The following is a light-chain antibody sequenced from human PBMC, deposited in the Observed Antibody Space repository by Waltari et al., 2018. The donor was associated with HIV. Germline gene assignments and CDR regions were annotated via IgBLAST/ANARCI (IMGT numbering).Light chain of an antibody. V-gene: IGLV3-25*03. J-gene: IGLJ3*02. CDR2: KDN. CDR1: ELPTQY. Sequence: SYELTKPPSVSVSPGQPARITCSGDELPTQYAYWYQQKPGQAPILVIYKDNERPSGIPERFSGSSSGTTVTLTISGVQAEDEADYYCQSADNSGTWVFGGGTKLTVL. CDR3: QSADNSGTWV.